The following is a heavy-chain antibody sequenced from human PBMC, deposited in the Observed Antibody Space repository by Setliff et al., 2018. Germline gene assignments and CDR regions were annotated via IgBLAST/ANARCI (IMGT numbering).Heavy chain of an antibody. J-gene: IGHJ5*01. CDR3: ARSYHLVLTNWFDA. CDR1: GGTFSDYY. CDR2: MYYSGSN. Sequence: SETLSLTCAASGGTFSDYYWTWIRQPPGKGLEWIGSMYYSGSNDYNPSLKSRVTISLDTSKNQFSLRLTSVTAADTAVYYCARSYHLVLTNWFDAWGHGTLVTVSS. D-gene: IGHD1-26*01. V-gene: IGHV4-34*10.